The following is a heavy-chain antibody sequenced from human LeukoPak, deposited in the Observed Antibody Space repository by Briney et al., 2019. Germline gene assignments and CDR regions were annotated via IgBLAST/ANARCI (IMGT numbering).Heavy chain of an antibody. V-gene: IGHV5-51*01. D-gene: IGHD3-22*01. Sequence: GESLKISCKGSGYSFTSYWIGWVRQMPGKGLEWMGLIYPGDSDTRYSPSFQGQVTISADKSSSTAYLQWSSLKASDTAMYYCARQPYYYDSSGYLEDYWGQGTLVTVSS. CDR3: ARQPYYYDSSGYLEDY. J-gene: IGHJ4*02. CDR2: IYPGDSDT. CDR1: GYSFTSYW.